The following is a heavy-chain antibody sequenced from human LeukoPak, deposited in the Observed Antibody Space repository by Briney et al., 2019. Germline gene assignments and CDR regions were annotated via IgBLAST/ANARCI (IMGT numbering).Heavy chain of an antibody. V-gene: IGHV4-61*01. D-gene: IGHD3-10*01. J-gene: IGHJ4*02. CDR1: GGSVSSGSYY. CDR2: IYYSGST. CDR3: ARYGSGSYYTVAIDY. Sequence: SQTLSLTCTVSGGSVSSGSYYWSWIRQPPGKGLEWIGSIYYSGSTNYNPSLKSRVTISVDTSKNQFSLKLSSVTAADTAVYYCARYGSGSYYTVAIDYWGQGTLVTVSS.